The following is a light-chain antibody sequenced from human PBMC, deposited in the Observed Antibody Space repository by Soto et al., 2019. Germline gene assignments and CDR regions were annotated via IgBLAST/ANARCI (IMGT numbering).Light chain of an antibody. CDR1: SSNLGAGYD. V-gene: IGLV1-40*01. Sequence: QSVLTQPPSVSGAPGQRVTISCTGSSSNLGAGYDVHWYQHLPGTAPKLPIYGNTNRPSGVPDRFSGSKSGTSASLAITGLQTEDEADYCCQSYDSSLSGSWVFGGGTKLTVL. J-gene: IGLJ3*02. CDR3: QSYDSSLSGSWV. CDR2: GNT.